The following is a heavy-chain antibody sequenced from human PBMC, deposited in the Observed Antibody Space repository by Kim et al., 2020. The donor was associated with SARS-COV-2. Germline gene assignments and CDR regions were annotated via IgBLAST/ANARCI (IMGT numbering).Heavy chain of an antibody. Sequence: ASVKVSCKASGYTFTGYYMHWVRQAPGQGLEWMGWINPNSGGTNYAQKLQGWVTMTRDTSISTAYMELSRLSSDDTAVYYCARERPIAAVRFYYYYYGIDVGGERTAVSISS. J-gene: IGHJ6*04. CDR2: INPNSGGT. CDR1: GYTFTGYY. D-gene: IGHD6-13*01. CDR3: ARERPIAAVRFYYYYYGIDV. V-gene: IGHV1-2*04.